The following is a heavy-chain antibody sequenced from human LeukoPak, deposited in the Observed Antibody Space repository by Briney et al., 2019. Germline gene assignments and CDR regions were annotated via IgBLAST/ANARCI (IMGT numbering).Heavy chain of an antibody. J-gene: IGHJ4*02. D-gene: IGHD6-19*01. V-gene: IGHV3-15*01. CDR2: IKSKTDGGTT. CDR1: GFTFSNAW. Sequence: GGSLRLSCAASGFTFSNAWMSWVRQAPGKGLEWVGRIKSKTDGGTTDYAAPVKGRFTISRDDSKNMLYLQMNSLKTEDTAVYYCTTMLRSWLVGGIYFDYWGQGTLVTVSS. CDR3: TTMLRSWLVGGIYFDY.